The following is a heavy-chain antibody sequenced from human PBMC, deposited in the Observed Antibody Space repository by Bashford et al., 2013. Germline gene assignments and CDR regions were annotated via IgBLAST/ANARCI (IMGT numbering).Heavy chain of an antibody. CDR1: GYTFTSYY. CDR2: INPSGGST. J-gene: IGHJ6*02. V-gene: IGHV1-46*04. CDR3: ARDGLTYYGDNYGGEVYYYGMDV. D-gene: IGHD4-17*01. Sequence: VASVKVSCKASGYTFTSYYMHWVRQAPGQGLEWMGIINPSGGSTSYAQKLQGRVTMTRDTSTSTVYMELSSLRSEDTAVYYCARDGLTYYGDNYGGEVYYYGMDVWGQGTTVTVSS.